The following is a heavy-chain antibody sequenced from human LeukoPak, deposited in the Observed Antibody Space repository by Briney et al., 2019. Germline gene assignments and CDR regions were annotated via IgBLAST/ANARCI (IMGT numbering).Heavy chain of an antibody. V-gene: IGHV4-30-4*01. D-gene: IGHD2-8*01. Sequence: SETLSLTCTVSGGSISSGDYYWSWIRQPPGKGLEWIGYIYYSGSTYYNPSLKSRVTISVDTSKNQFSLKLSSVTAADTAVYYCARVNGVPGWYFDLWGRGTLVTVSS. CDR3: ARVNGVPGWYFDL. CDR1: GGSISSGDYY. CDR2: IYYSGST. J-gene: IGHJ2*01.